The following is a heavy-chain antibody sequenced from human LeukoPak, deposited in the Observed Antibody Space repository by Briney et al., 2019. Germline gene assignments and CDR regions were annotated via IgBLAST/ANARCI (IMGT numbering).Heavy chain of an antibody. CDR2: IYPGDSDT. CDR1: GYSFTSYW. J-gene: IGHJ6*03. V-gene: IGHV5-51*01. Sequence: GESLKISCKGSGYSFTSYWIGWVRQMPGKGLEWMGIIYPGDSDTRYSPSFQGQVTISADKSISTAYLQWSSLKASDTAMYYCAKTQIDTAMVTATPGSYYYMDAWGKGTTVTVSS. CDR3: AKTQIDTAMVTATPGSYYYMDA. D-gene: IGHD5-18*01.